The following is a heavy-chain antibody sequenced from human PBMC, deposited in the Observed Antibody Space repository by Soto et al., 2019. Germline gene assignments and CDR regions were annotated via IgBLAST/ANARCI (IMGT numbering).Heavy chain of an antibody. V-gene: IGHV3-48*01. Sequence: GGSLRLSCAASGFTFSDYTMNWVRQAPGKGLEWVSCITGTSSTIYSADSVKGRFTISRDNAKNSLYLQMNSLRAEDTAVYYCARAIYDFCDFWGQGTMVTVSS. CDR2: ITGTSSTI. D-gene: IGHD3-3*01. CDR3: ARAIYDFCDF. CDR1: GFTFSDYT. J-gene: IGHJ3*01.